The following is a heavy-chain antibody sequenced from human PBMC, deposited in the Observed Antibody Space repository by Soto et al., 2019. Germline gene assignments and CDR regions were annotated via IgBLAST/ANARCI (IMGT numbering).Heavy chain of an antibody. CDR1: GGSISSYY. CDR2: IYYSGST. CDR3: ARHWIAAASFDY. D-gene: IGHD6-13*01. Sequence: PSETLSLTCTVSGGSISSYYWSWIRQPPGKGLEWIGYIYYSGSTNYNPSLKSRVTISVDTSKNQFSLKLSSVTAADTAVYYCARHWIAAASFDYWGQGTLVTVSS. V-gene: IGHV4-59*08. J-gene: IGHJ4*02.